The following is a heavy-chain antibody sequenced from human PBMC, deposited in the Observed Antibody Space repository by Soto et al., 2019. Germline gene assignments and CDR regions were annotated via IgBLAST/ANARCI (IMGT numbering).Heavy chain of an antibody. D-gene: IGHD6-19*01. Sequence: QVQLQESGPGLVKPSETLSLTCTVSGGSISSYYWSWIRQPPGKGLEWIGYIYYSGSTNYNPSLKSRVTISVDTSKNQFSLKLSSVTAADTAVYYCARLTPGIAVAGTLDYWGQGTLVTVSS. V-gene: IGHV4-59*08. CDR1: GGSISSYY. CDR3: ARLTPGIAVAGTLDY. CDR2: IYYSGST. J-gene: IGHJ4*02.